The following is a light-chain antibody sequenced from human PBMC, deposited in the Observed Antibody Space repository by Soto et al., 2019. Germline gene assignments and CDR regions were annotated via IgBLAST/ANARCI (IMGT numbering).Light chain of an antibody. J-gene: IGKJ5*01. Sequence: ANKMTHCPSSLSASVGDRVTITCRASQGIGRDLGWYQHKPGKAPNLLIYAASTLQSGVSSRFSGSGSGTDFTLTISSLQPEDLATYYCLQAYSYPLRFGEGTRLEIK. CDR3: LQAYSYPLR. CDR1: QGIGRD. V-gene: IGKV1-6*01. CDR2: AAS.